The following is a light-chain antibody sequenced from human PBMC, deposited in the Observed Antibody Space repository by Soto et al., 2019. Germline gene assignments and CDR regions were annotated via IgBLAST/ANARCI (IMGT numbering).Light chain of an antibody. Sequence: QSVLTQPPSASGSPGQSVTISCTGTSSDVGAYKYVSWYQQHPGKAPKLMIYAVSERPSGVPDRFSGSKSGNTASLTVSGLQAEDDADYYSSSYADTNSLLFGGGTKLTVL. CDR2: AVS. V-gene: IGLV2-8*01. CDR1: SSDVGAYKY. J-gene: IGLJ2*01. CDR3: SSYADTNSLL.